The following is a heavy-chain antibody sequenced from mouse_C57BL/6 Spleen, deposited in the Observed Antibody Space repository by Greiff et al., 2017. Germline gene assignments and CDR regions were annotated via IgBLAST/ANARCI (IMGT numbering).Heavy chain of an antibody. CDR3: ARSTTVVATSFDY. D-gene: IGHD1-1*01. CDR2: IYPGDGDT. V-gene: IGHV1-82*01. CDR1: GYAFSSSW. Sequence: QVQLQQSGPELVKPGASVKISCKASGYAFSSSWMNWVKQRPGKGLEGIGRIYPGDGDTNYNGKFKGKATLTADKSSSTAYMQLSILTSEDSAVYFCARSTTVVATSFDYWGQGTTLTVSS. J-gene: IGHJ2*01.